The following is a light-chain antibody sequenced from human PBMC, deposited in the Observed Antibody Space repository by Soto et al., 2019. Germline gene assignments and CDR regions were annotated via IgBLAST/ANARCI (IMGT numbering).Light chain of an antibody. CDR3: LQDYNYPYT. J-gene: IGKJ2*01. V-gene: IGKV1-6*01. CDR1: QGITKD. Sequence: AIQMTQSPSSLSASVGDRVTITCRASQGITKDLGWYQQKPGKAPKLLIYAASNLQSGVPSRFSGSGSGTDFTLTISSLQPEDFATYYCLQDYNYPYTFGQGTKLEIK. CDR2: AAS.